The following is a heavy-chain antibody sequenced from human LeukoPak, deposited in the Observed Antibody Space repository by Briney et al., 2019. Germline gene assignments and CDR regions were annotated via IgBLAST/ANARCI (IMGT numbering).Heavy chain of an antibody. CDR1: GFTFSSYA. V-gene: IGHV3-30*01. J-gene: IGHJ4*02. Sequence: PGGSLRLSCAASGFTFSSYAMHWVRQAPGKGLEWGAVISYDGSNKYYADSVKGRFTISRDNSKTTLYLQMNSLRAEDTAVYYCAREKVVQYYFDYWGQGTPVTVSS. D-gene: IGHD2-2*01. CDR2: ISYDGSNK. CDR3: AREKVVQYYFDY.